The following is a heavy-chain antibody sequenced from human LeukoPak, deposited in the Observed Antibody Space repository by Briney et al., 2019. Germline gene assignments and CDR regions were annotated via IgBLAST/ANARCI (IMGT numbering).Heavy chain of an antibody. CDR3: VGAPHALDY. J-gene: IGHJ4*02. V-gene: IGHV3-48*01. Sequence: GGSLRLSCAASGVAFSSYSMNWVRQAPGKGLEWISYISSSGYTIHYADSVKGIFTISRDDAKSSLYLQMTSLRAEDTAVYYCVGAPHALDYWGQGALVTVSS. CDR1: GVAFSSYS. CDR2: ISSSGYTI.